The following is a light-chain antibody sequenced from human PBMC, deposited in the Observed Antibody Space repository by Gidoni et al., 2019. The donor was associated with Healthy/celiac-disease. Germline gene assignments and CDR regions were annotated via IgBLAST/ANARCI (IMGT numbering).Light chain of an antibody. Sequence: QSALTQPASVSGSPGQSITTSCTGTSSDVGGYNYVSWYQQPPGKAPKLMIYDVSNRPSGVSNRFSGSKSGNTASLTISGLQAEDEADYYCSSYTSSSTQLVFGGGTKLTV. CDR2: DVS. CDR1: SSDVGGYNY. CDR3: SSYTSSSTQLV. J-gene: IGLJ3*02. V-gene: IGLV2-14*01.